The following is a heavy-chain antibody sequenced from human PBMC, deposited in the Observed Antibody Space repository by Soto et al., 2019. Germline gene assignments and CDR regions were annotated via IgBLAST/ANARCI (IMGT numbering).Heavy chain of an antibody. V-gene: IGHV4-59*01. CDR1: GGSIRSYY. CDR2: IYYSGST. Sequence: ETLSLTCTVSGGSIRSYYWIWIRQPPGKGLEWIGHIYYSGSTNYNPSLKSRVTISIDTSKNQFSLKLSSVTAADTAVYYRAREGGVRYPFDPCGQLPLIVVS. J-gene: IGHJ5*02. D-gene: IGHD3-9*01. CDR3: AREGGVRYPFDP.